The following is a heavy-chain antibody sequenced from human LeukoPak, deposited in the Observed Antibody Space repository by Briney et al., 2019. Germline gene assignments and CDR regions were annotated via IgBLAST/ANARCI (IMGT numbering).Heavy chain of an antibody. J-gene: IGHJ4*02. CDR3: ARQAGQPLLPDY. CDR1: GGSISSRSYS. V-gene: IGHV4-39*01. D-gene: IGHD3-10*01. Sequence: PSETLSLTCTVSGGSISSRSYSWGWIRQPPGRGLEWIGSIYYSGTTYYNPSLKSRVTISEDTSKNQFSLKLSSVTAADTAVYYCARQAGQPLLPDYWGQGTLVTVSS. CDR2: IYYSGTT.